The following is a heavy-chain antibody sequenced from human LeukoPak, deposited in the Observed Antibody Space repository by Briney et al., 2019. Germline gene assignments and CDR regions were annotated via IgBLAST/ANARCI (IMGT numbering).Heavy chain of an antibody. J-gene: IGHJ3*02. D-gene: IGHD6-13*01. CDR1: GGSISSSSYY. CDR3: ARARTRISSSWDAFDI. V-gene: IGHV4-39*07. CDR2: IYYSGST. Sequence: SETLSLTCTVSGGSISSSSYYWGWVRQPPGKGLEWIGSIYYSGSTYYNPSLKSRVTISVDTSKNQFSLKLSSVTAADTAVYYCARARTRISSSWDAFDIWGQGTMVTVSS.